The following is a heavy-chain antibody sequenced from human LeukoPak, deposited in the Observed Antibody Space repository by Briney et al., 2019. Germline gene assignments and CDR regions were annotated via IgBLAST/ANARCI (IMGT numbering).Heavy chain of an antibody. CDR3: ARDERAYGDSPLGY. V-gene: IGHV4-4*02. D-gene: IGHD4-17*01. CDR2: IYHSGST. CDR1: GGSISSSNW. J-gene: IGHJ4*02. Sequence: ASETLSLTCAVSGGSISSSNWWSWVRQPPGKGLEWIGEIYHSGSTNYNPSLKSRVTISVDKSKNQFSLKLSSVTAADTAVYYCARDERAYGDSPLGYWGQGTLVTVSS.